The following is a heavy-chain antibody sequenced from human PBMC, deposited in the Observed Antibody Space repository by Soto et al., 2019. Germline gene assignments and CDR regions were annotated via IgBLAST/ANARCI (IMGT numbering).Heavy chain of an antibody. CDR1: GYTFTNYG. Sequence: QVQLVQSGAEVKKPGASVKVSCKASGYTFTNYGISWVRQAPGQGLEWLAWISAQNGNTKYALKVQARVTMTTDTSTSTAYMELRSLRSDDTAVYYCSREGLRLGEYDPFHIWGQGTMVTGTS. D-gene: IGHD3-16*01. CDR2: ISAQNGNT. J-gene: IGHJ3*02. CDR3: SREGLRLGEYDPFHI. V-gene: IGHV1-18*04.